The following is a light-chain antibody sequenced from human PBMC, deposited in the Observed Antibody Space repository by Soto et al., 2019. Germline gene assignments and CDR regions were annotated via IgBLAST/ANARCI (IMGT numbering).Light chain of an antibody. CDR1: NSDVGAYKF. CDR3: CSYAGSYTWA. CDR2: DVT. J-gene: IGLJ1*01. Sequence: QSALTQPRSVSGSPGQSVTISCTGSNSDVGAYKFVSWLQHNPGEAPKVMIYDVTQRPSGVPDRFSGTKSGNTASLTISGLQAEDEADYYCCSYAGSYTWAFGSGTKVTVL. V-gene: IGLV2-11*01.